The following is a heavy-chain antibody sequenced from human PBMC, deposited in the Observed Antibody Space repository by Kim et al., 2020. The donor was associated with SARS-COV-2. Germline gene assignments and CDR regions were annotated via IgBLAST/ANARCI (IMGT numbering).Heavy chain of an antibody. J-gene: IGHJ4*02. D-gene: IGHD6-19*01. CDR2: INSDGSDT. CDR3: ARERSGGWYADY. Sequence: GGSLRLSCAASGFTFSTYWMHWVRQAPGKGLVWVSRINSDGSDTNYADSVKGRITISRDNAKNTLYLQMNSLRAEDTAVYYCARERSGGWYADYWGQGTLVTVPS. V-gene: IGHV3-74*01. CDR1: GFTFSTYW.